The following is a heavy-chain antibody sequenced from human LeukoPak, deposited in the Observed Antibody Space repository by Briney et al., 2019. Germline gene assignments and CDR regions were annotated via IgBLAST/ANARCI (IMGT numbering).Heavy chain of an antibody. D-gene: IGHD7-27*01. CDR2: IYYSGST. J-gene: IGHJ4*02. CDR3: ARNAGDQIYFDY. Sequence: KPSETLSLTXTVSGGSISSYYWSWIRQPPGKGLEGIGYIYYSGSTNYNPSLKSRVTISVDTSKNQFSLKLSSVTAADTAVYYCARNAGDQIYFDYWGQGTLVTVSS. CDR1: GGSISSYY. V-gene: IGHV4-59*01.